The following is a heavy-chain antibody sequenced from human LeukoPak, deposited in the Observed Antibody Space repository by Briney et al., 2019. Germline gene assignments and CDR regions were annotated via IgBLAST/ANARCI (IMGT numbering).Heavy chain of an antibody. CDR2: IIPIFGTA. CDR3: ARERITIFGVVILSHYFDY. CDR1: GGTFSSYA. V-gene: IGHV1-69*06. D-gene: IGHD3-3*01. Sequence: ASVKVSCKASGGTFSSYAISWVRQAPGQGLEWMGGIIPIFGTANYAQKFQGRVTITADKSTSTAYMELSSLRSEDTAVYYCARERITIFGVVILSHYFDYWGQGTLVTVSS. J-gene: IGHJ4*02.